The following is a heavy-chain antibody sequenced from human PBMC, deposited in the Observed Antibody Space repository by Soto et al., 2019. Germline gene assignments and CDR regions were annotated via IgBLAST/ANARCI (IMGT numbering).Heavy chain of an antibody. CDR1: GFTFSSYA. CDR2: ISGSGGST. Sequence: GGSLRLSCAASGFTFSSYAMSWVRQAPGKGLEWVSAISGSGGSTYYADSVKGRFTISRDNSKNTLYLQMNSLRAEDTAVYYCAKESGSHVLYYYYMDVWGKGTTVTVSS. CDR3: AKESGSHVLYYYYMDV. V-gene: IGHV3-23*01. J-gene: IGHJ6*03. D-gene: IGHD3-10*01.